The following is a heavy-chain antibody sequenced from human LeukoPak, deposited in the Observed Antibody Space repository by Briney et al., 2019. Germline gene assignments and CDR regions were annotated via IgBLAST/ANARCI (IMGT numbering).Heavy chain of an antibody. CDR3: ARGYYGAFDY. CDR2: ISSSGSTI. D-gene: IGHD4-17*01. CDR1: GFTFSSYE. Sequence: GGSLGLSCAASGFTFSSYEMNWVRQAPGKGLEWVSYISSSGSTIYYADSVKGRFTISRDNAKNSLYLQMNSLRAEDTAVYYCARGYYGAFDYWGQGTLVTVSS. V-gene: IGHV3-48*03. J-gene: IGHJ4*02.